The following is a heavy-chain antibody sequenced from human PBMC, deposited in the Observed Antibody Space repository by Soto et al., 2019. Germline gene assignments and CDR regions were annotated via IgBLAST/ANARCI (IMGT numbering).Heavy chain of an antibody. CDR3: AKGGRQWLVTSDFNY. Sequence: ALRLSCAASGVNFSDYAMHWVRQDPGKGLEWVAVVSHDGRNTHYADSVKGRFTISRDSSKNTVSLEMTSLRAEDTAVYYCAKGGRQWLVTSDFNYWGQGALVTGSS. D-gene: IGHD6-19*01. J-gene: IGHJ4*02. V-gene: IGHV3-30*18. CDR2: VSHDGRNT. CDR1: GVNFSDYA.